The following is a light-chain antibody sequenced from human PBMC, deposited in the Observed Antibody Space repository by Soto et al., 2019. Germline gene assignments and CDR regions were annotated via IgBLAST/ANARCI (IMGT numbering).Light chain of an antibody. CDR3: QQYNSHSPWT. CDR2: KAS. CDR1: QTVISW. Sequence: DIQMTQSPSTLSGSVGDRVTITCRASQTVISWLAWYQQKPGKAPKLLIYKASTLKSGVPSRFSGSGSGTEFTLTISSLQPDDFATYYCQQYNSHSPWTFGQGTKVDI. J-gene: IGKJ1*01. V-gene: IGKV1-5*03.